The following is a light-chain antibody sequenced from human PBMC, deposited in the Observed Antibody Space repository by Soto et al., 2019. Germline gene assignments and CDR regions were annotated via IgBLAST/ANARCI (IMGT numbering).Light chain of an antibody. J-gene: IGLJ2*01. CDR2: EVS. Sequence: QSALTQPHSASGSPGQSVTISCTGTSSDVGGYNYVSWYQQHPGKAPKLMIYEVSKRPSGVPDRFSGSKSGNTASLTVSGLQSEDEADYYCTSHAGTINLVFGGGTKLTVL. CDR1: SSDVGGYNY. V-gene: IGLV2-8*01. CDR3: TSHAGTINLV.